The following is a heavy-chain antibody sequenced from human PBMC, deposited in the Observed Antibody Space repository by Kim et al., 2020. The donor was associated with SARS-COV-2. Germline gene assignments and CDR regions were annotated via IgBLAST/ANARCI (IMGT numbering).Heavy chain of an antibody. V-gene: IGHV3-23*01. J-gene: IGHJ6*02. Sequence: GGSLRLSCAASGFTFSSYAMSWVRQAPGKGLEWVSGLSGSGDSAYYADSVKGRSTISRDTSKNTLYLQMNSLRAEDTALYYCAKGAGYYYYYGMDVWGQGTTVTVSS. CDR3: AKGAGYYYYYGMDV. CDR1: GFTFSSYA. CDR2: LSGSGDSA.